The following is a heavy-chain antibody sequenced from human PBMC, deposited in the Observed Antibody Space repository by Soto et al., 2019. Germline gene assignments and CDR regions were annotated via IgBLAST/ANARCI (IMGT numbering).Heavy chain of an antibody. V-gene: IGHV4-59*01. CDR3: ARKWLPGMDV. Sequence: SETLSLTCTVSGGSISSYYWSWIRQPPGKGLEWIGYIYYSGSTNYNPSLKSRVTISVDTSKNQFSLKLSSVTAADTAVYYCARKWLPGMDVWGQGTTVTVS. CDR2: IYYSGST. CDR1: GGSISSYY. D-gene: IGHD3-22*01. J-gene: IGHJ6*02.